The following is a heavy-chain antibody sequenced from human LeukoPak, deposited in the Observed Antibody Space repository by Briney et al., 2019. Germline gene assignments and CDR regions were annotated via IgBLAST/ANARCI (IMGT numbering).Heavy chain of an antibody. D-gene: IGHD4-17*01. J-gene: IGHJ6*02. Sequence: GASVKVSCKASGYTFTSYGISWVRQAPGQGLEWMGWISAYNGNTNYAQKLQGRVTMTTDTSTSTAYMELRSLRSDDTAVYYCARVRAVTTLNHYYYGMDVWGQGTTVTVSS. CDR3: ARVRAVTTLNHYYYGMDV. CDR1: GYTFTSYG. V-gene: IGHV1-18*01. CDR2: ISAYNGNT.